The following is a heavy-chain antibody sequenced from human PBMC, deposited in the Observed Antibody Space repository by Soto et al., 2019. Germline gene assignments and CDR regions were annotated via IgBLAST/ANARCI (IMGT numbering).Heavy chain of an antibody. CDR3: AREPPRATAGLNYFDP. D-gene: IGHD6-13*01. Sequence: QVQLVQSGTEVKKPGASVKVSCKTSGYTFINFGIGWVRQAPGQGLEWMGWISPFNGHTHYAQKFQGRVPLTTDKSTSTAFLELRSLTYDDTAVYYCAREPPRATAGLNYFDPWGQGTLVTVSS. CDR1: GYTFINFG. CDR2: ISPFNGHT. J-gene: IGHJ5*02. V-gene: IGHV1-18*01.